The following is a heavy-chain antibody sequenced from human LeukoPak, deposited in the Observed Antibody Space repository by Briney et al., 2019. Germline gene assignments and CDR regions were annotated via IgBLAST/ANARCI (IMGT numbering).Heavy chain of an antibody. Sequence: PSETLSLTCTVSGGSISSSSYYWGWIRQPPGKGLEWIGSIYYSGSTYYNPSLKSRVTISVDTSKNQFSLKLSSVTAADTAVYYCARGSSSSSSLVFLFVPKYNWFDPWGQGTLVTVSS. CDR1: GGSISSSSYY. CDR2: IYYSGST. CDR3: ARGSSSSSSLVFLFVPKYNWFDP. D-gene: IGHD6-13*01. V-gene: IGHV4-39*07. J-gene: IGHJ5*02.